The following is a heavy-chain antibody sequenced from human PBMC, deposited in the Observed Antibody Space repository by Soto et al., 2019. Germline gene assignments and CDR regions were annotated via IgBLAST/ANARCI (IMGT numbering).Heavy chain of an antibody. CDR2: IYYSGST. Sequence: PSETLSLTCTVSGGSISSSSYYWGWIRQPPGKGLEWSGSIYYSGSTYYNPSLKSRVTISVDTSKNQFSLKLSSVTAADTAVYYCASGDYYDSSGYYSTPSWFDPWGQGTLVTVSS. D-gene: IGHD3-22*01. J-gene: IGHJ5*02. CDR1: GGSISSSSYY. V-gene: IGHV4-39*01. CDR3: ASGDYYDSSGYYSTPSWFDP.